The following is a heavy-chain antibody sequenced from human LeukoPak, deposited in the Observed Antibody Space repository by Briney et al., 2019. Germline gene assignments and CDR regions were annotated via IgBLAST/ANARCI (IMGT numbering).Heavy chain of an antibody. CDR1: GGSISSYY. V-gene: IGHV4-4*07. J-gene: IGHJ4*02. CDR2: IYTSGST. CDR3: ARDTASYGDPYYFDY. Sequence: PSETLSLTCTVSGGSISSYYWSWIRQPAGKGLEWIGRIYTSGSTSYNPSLKSRVTMSVDTSKNQFSLKLSSVTAADTAVYYCARDTASYGDPYYFDYWGQGTLVTVSS. D-gene: IGHD4-17*01.